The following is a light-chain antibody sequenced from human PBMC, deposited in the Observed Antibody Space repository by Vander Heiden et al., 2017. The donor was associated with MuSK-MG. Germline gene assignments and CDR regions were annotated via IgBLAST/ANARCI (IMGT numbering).Light chain of an antibody. V-gene: IGLV2-14*01. Sequence: QSALTQPASVSGSPGQSITISCTGTSSDVGGYNYVSWYQQHPGKAPKLMSYDVSYRPSGVSNRFSGSKSGNTAFLTISGLRAEDEADYYCSSYTTSSTLDVFGTGTKVNGL. J-gene: IGLJ1*01. CDR1: SSDVGGYNY. CDR2: DVS. CDR3: SSYTTSSTLDV.